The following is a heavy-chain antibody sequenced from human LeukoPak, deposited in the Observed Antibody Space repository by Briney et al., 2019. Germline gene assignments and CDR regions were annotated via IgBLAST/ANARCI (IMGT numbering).Heavy chain of an antibody. V-gene: IGHV3-7*01. CDR3: ARNWGWFDY. J-gene: IGHJ4*02. CDR1: GFTFSSYW. Sequence: GGSLRLSCAASGFTFSSYWMNWVRQAPGKGLKWVATIKHDGSEKYYVASMKGRFTISRDNAKNSLYLQMNSLRAEDMAVYYCARNWGWFDYWGQGTLVTVSS. CDR2: IKHDGSEK. D-gene: IGHD7-27*01.